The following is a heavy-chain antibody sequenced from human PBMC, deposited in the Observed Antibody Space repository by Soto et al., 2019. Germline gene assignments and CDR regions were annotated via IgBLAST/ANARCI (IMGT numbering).Heavy chain of an antibody. Sequence: ASVKVSCKASGYTFSNYGISWVRQAPGQGLEWMGWISTYNGNTNYAQKLQGRVTMTTDTSTSTAYMELRSLRSDDTAVYYCARESIAAFDPWGQGTLVTVSS. CDR2: ISTYNGNT. CDR1: GYTFSNYG. V-gene: IGHV1-18*01. J-gene: IGHJ5*02. D-gene: IGHD6-6*01. CDR3: ARESIAAFDP.